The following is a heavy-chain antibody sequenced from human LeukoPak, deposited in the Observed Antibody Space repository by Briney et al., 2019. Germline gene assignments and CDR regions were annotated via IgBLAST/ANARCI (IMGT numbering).Heavy chain of an antibody. J-gene: IGHJ5*02. V-gene: IGHV4-59*01. Sequence: SETLSLTCTVSGGSISSYYWSWIRQPPGKGLEWIGYIYYSGSTNYKPSLKSRVTISVDTSKNQFSLKLSSVTAADTAVYYCARDYYDSSGYDPWGQGTLVTVSS. CDR3: ARDYYDSSGYDP. CDR1: GGSISSYY. CDR2: IYYSGST. D-gene: IGHD3-22*01.